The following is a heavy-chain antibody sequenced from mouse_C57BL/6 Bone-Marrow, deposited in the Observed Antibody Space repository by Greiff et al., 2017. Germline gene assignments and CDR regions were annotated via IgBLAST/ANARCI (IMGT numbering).Heavy chain of an antibody. CDR3: ASPASETAMDY. V-gene: IGHV5-6*01. CDR2: ISSGGSYT. Sequence: EVMLVESGGDLVKPGGSLKLSCAASGFTFSSYGMSWVRQTPDKRLEWVATISSGGSYTYYPDSVKGRFPISRDNAKNTLYLQMSSLKSGNTARYYGASPASETAMDYWGQGTSVTVSS. D-gene: IGHD3-2*02. CDR1: GFTFSSYG. J-gene: IGHJ4*01.